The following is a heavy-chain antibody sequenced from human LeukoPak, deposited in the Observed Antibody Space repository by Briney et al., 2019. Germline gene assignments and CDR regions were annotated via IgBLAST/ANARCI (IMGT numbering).Heavy chain of an antibody. D-gene: IGHD1-26*01. Sequence: PSETLSLTCTVSAGSISSYYCSWIRQPARKGLEWIGRIYTSGSTNYNPSLKSRVTIPVDKSKNQFSLKLSSVTAADTAVYYCARGLVGTTGEQNWFDPWGQGTLVTVSS. CDR1: AGSISSYY. CDR3: ARGLVGTTGEQNWFDP. CDR2: IYTSGST. J-gene: IGHJ5*02. V-gene: IGHV4-4*07.